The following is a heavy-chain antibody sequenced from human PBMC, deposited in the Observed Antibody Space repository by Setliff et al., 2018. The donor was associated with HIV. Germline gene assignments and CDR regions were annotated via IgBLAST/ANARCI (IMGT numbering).Heavy chain of an antibody. Sequence: GGSLRLSCAASGFTFSRYRMNWVRQAPGKGLEWVSSIISDSSYIFYTDSVRGRFTISRDNAKNSLYLQMNSLRAEDTAVYYCAKVRWTANYYFDCWGQGTLVTVS. CDR1: GFTFSRYR. CDR3: AKVRWTANYYFDC. D-gene: IGHD1-7*01. CDR2: IISDSSYI. V-gene: IGHV3-21*01. J-gene: IGHJ4*02.